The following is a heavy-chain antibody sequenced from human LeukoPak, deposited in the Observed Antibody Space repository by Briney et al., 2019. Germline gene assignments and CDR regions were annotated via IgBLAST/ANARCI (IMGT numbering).Heavy chain of an antibody. Sequence: PSETLSLTCAVYGGSFSSGGYSWSWIRQPPGKGLEWIGYIYHSGSTYYNPSLKSRVTISVDTSKNQFSLKLSSVTAADTAVYYCARDKNFFSNWFDPWGQGTLVTVSS. CDR3: ARDKNFFSNWFDP. CDR1: GGSFSSGGYS. J-gene: IGHJ5*02. CDR2: IYHSGST. D-gene: IGHD3-3*01. V-gene: IGHV4-30-2*05.